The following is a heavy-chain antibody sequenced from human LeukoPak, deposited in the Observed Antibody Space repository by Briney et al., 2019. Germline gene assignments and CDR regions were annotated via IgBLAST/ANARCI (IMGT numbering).Heavy chain of an antibody. J-gene: IGHJ6*03. CDR1: GGPISYY. Sequence: SETLSLTCTVSGGPISYYWGWIRQPPGKGLEWIGSIFYSGTTYYNPSLKSRVTISVDTSKNQFSLKLSSVTAADTAVYYCARHLVGYYYMDVWGKGTTVTVSS. D-gene: IGHD1-26*01. V-gene: IGHV4-39*01. CDR3: ARHLVGYYYMDV. CDR2: IFYSGTT.